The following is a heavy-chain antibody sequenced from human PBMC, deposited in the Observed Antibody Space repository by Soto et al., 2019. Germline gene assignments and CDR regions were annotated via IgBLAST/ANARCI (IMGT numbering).Heavy chain of an antibody. CDR3: ARLVARLPLYYFDY. CDR1: GGTFSSYS. Sequence: ASVKVSCKASGGTFSSYSISWVRQAPGQGLEWMGGISPIYGKANYAQKFQGTVTITADKSTSTAYMELSSLRSEDTAVYYCARLVARLPLYYFDYWGQGTLVTVSS. J-gene: IGHJ4*02. D-gene: IGHD5-12*01. CDR2: ISPIYGKA. V-gene: IGHV1-69*06.